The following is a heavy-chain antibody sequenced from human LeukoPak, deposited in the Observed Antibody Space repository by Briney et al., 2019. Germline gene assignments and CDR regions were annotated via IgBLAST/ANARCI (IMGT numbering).Heavy chain of an antibody. Sequence: GGSLRLSCAVSGFTFSSCSMNWVRQAPGKGLEWVSSISSSGSYIYYADSVKGRFTISRDNAKNSLYLQMNSLRAEDTAVYYCARDREPYCTGGTCYSTGDYWGQGTLVTVPS. CDR2: ISSSGSYI. J-gene: IGHJ4*02. V-gene: IGHV3-21*06. CDR1: GFTFSSCS. D-gene: IGHD2-15*01. CDR3: ARDREPYCTGGTCYSTGDY.